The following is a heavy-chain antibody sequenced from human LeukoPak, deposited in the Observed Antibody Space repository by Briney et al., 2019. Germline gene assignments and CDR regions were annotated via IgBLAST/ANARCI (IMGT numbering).Heavy chain of an antibody. CDR1: GFTFSSYS. CDR2: ISSSSSYI. D-gene: IGHD5-18*01. V-gene: IGHV3-21*01. CDR3: ARSVDTAMVTHFDY. J-gene: IGHJ4*02. Sequence: GGSLRLSCAASGFTFSSYSMNWVRQAPGKGLEWVSSISSSSSYIYYADSVKGRFTISRDNAKNSLYLQMNSLRAEDTAVYYRARSVDTAMVTHFDYWGQGTLVTVSS.